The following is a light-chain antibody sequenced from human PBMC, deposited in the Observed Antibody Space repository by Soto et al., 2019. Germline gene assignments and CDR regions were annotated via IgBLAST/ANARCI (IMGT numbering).Light chain of an antibody. CDR1: QSISGY. Sequence: EIVMTQSPATLSVSPGGRATLSCRASQSISGYLAWYQQRPGQAPRLLIYDASNRATGIPVRFSGSGSGTDYTLTITNLESEDFAVYYCQQRSNWPWTFGQGTKVDIK. J-gene: IGKJ1*01. V-gene: IGKV3-11*01. CDR2: DAS. CDR3: QQRSNWPWT.